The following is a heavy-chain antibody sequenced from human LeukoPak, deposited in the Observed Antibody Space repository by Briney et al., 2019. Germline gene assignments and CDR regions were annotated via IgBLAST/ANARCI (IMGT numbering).Heavy chain of an antibody. V-gene: IGHV3-23*01. CDR1: GFTFSSYA. CDR3: ARGRVRNWNWNWFDP. D-gene: IGHD1-7*01. Sequence: GGSLRLSCAASGFTFSSYAMSWVRQAPGKGLGWVSAISGSGGSTYYADSVKGRFTISRDNSKNTLYLQMNSLRAEDTAVYYCARGRVRNWNWNWFDPWGQGTLVTVSS. CDR2: ISGSGGST. J-gene: IGHJ5*02.